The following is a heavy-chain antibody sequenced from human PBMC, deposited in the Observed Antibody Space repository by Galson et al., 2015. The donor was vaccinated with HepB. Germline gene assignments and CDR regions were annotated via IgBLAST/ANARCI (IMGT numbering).Heavy chain of an antibody. CDR1: GYTFTSYD. D-gene: IGHD6-19*01. J-gene: IGHJ4*02. CDR2: MNPNSGNT. CDR3: ARGAEGASSGWYRVLYYFDY. Sequence: SVKVSCKASGYTFTSYDINWVRQATGQGLEWMGWMNPNSGNTGYAQKFQGRVTMTRNTSISTAYMELSSLRSEDTAVYYCARGAEGASSGWYRVLYYFDYWGQGTLVTVSS. V-gene: IGHV1-8*01.